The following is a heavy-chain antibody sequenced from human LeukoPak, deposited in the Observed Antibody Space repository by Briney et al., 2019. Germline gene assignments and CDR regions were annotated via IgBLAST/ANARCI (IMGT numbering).Heavy chain of an antibody. V-gene: IGHV4-61*05. CDR1: GGSISSSSYY. J-gene: IGHJ4*02. CDR3: TTIKRGDIFGYFDF. D-gene: IGHD5-18*01. CDR2: VFDSGRT. Sequence: PSETLSLTCTVSGGSISSSSYYWGWIRQPPGKGLEWIGYVFDSGRTKVNPSLTSRVTLSTDTSKNQLSLRLSSVTAADTAVYYCTTIKRGDIFGYFDFWGQGILVTVSS.